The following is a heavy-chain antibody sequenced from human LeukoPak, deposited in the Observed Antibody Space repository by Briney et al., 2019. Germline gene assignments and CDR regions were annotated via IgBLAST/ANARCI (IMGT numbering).Heavy chain of an antibody. CDR1: GFSLSTYD. V-gene: IGHV3-64*01. CDR2: ITSNGGTT. Sequence: PGGSLRLSCVASGFSLSTYDMYWVRQAPGKGLEYVSAITSNGGTTYYANSVKGRFTISRDNSKNTLYLQMGSLRAEDMAVYYCARVGSIYSGYLKYYFDYWGQGTLVTVSS. J-gene: IGHJ4*02. D-gene: IGHD5-12*01. CDR3: ARVGSIYSGYLKYYFDY.